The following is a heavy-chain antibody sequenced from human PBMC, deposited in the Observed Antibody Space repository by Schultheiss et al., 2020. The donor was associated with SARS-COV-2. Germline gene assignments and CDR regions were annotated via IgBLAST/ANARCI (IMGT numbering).Heavy chain of an antibody. CDR3: VRGGFDS. CDR2: ISHDGDNE. CDR1: GITFSRYW. V-gene: IGHV3-30*03. Sequence: GGSLRLSCAASGITFSRYWMFWVRQAPGKGLEWVGVISHDGDNEYYADSVEGRFTISRDNAKNSLYLQMNSLGEEDTAVYYCVRGGFDSWGQGNLVTVSS. J-gene: IGHJ5*01.